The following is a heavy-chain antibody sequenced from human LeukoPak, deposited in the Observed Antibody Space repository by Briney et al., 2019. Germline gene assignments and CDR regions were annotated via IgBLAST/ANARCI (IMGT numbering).Heavy chain of an antibody. V-gene: IGHV4-4*07. J-gene: IGHJ4*02. CDR3: ARVDCISTSCPADY. CDR1: GGSISSYY. CDR2: IYTSGST. D-gene: IGHD2-2*01. Sequence: SETLSLTCTVSGGSISSYYWSWIRQPAGKGLEWIGRIYTSGSTNYNPSLKSRVTISVDTSRNQFPLKLSSVTAADTAIYYCARVDCISTSCPADYWGQGTLVTVSS.